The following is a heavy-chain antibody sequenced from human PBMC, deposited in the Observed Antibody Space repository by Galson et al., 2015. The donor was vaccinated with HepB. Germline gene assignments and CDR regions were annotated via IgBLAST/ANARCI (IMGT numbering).Heavy chain of an antibody. D-gene: IGHD3-22*01. V-gene: IGHV6-1*01. CDR3: ARGYYYDSSVRYFDL. CDR1: GDSVSSNSAA. J-gene: IGHJ2*01. Sequence: CAISGDSVSSNSAAWNWVRQSPSRGLEWLGRTYYRSKWYNDYAVSVKSRITINPDTSKNQFSLQLNSVTPEDTAVYYCARGYYYDSSVRYFDLWGRGTLVTVSS. CDR2: TYYRSKWYN.